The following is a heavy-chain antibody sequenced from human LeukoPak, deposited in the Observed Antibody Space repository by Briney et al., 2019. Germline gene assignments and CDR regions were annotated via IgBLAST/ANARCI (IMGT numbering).Heavy chain of an antibody. CDR1: GGSTSSYY. Sequence: SETLSLTCTVSGGSTSSYYWSWIRQPPGKGLEWIGYFYYSGSTNYNPSLRSRVTISAGTSKNQFSLKLSSVTAADTAVYYCARVSPYNGYDAYYYSMDVWGQGTTVTVSS. CDR3: ARVSPYNGYDAYYYSMDV. V-gene: IGHV4-59*01. D-gene: IGHD5-12*01. CDR2: FYYSGST. J-gene: IGHJ6*02.